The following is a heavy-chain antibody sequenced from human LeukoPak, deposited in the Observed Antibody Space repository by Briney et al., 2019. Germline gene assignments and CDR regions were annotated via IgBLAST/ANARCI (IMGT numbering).Heavy chain of an antibody. J-gene: IGHJ4*02. Sequence: PGGSLRLSCAASGFTFSSYAMSWVRQAPGKGLEWVSAISGSGGSTYYADSVKGRFTISRDNSKNTLYLQMNSLRAEDTAVYYCTVVPAAIKGPLFDYWGQGTLVTVSS. CDR1: GFTFSSYA. D-gene: IGHD2-2*02. CDR3: TVVPAAIKGPLFDY. CDR2: ISGSGGST. V-gene: IGHV3-23*01.